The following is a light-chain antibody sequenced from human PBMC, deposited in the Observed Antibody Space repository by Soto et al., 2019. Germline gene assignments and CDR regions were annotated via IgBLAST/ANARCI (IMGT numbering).Light chain of an antibody. J-gene: IGLJ3*02. CDR3: SSLGGASAPVL. V-gene: IGLV2-14*03. CDR2: DVS. Sequence: QSALTQPASVSGSPGHSITISCTGTSSDVGAYNYVYWYQHHPGKAPKLMIYDVSHRPSGVSDRFSGSKSGNTASLTISGLQAEDEADYYCSSLGGASAPVLFGGGTKLTVL. CDR1: SSDVGAYNY.